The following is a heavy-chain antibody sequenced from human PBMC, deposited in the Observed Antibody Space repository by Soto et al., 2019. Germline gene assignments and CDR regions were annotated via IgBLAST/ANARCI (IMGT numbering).Heavy chain of an antibody. Sequence: GGSLRLSCAGSGFTVSSHYMTWVRQAPGRGLEWVTFIHPSGDTFYADSVKGRFAISRDTSKNTLSLQMNSLRVEDTAVYYCTSGLDDAKLHHWGQGTLVTVSS. V-gene: IGHV3-66*01. J-gene: IGHJ1*01. CDR3: TSGLDDAKLHH. D-gene: IGHD1-1*01. CDR2: IHPSGDT. CDR1: GFTVSSHY.